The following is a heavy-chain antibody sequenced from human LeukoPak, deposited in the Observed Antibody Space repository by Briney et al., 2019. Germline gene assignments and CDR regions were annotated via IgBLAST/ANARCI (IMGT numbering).Heavy chain of an antibody. CDR2: IIPVFGTA. Sequence: GASVKVSCKAPGGTFSSYAISWVRQAPGQGLEWMGGIIPVFGTANYAQKFQGRVTITTDESTSTAYMELSSLRSEDTAVYYCARRDGVGWFDPWGQGTLVTVSS. V-gene: IGHV1-69*05. CDR3: ARRDGVGWFDP. D-gene: IGHD2-8*01. CDR1: GGTFSSYA. J-gene: IGHJ5*02.